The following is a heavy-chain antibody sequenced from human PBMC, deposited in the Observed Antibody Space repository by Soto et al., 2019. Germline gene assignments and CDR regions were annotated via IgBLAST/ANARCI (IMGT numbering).Heavy chain of an antibody. CDR3: ASGCSGGSCYSRVLFDY. Sequence: QLQLQESGSGLVKPSQILSLTCAVSGGSISSGGYSWSWIRQPPGKGLEWIGYIYHSGSTYYNPSLKSRVTISVDRSKNQFSLKLSSVTAADTAVYYCASGCSGGSCYSRVLFDYWGQGTLVTVSS. J-gene: IGHJ4*02. CDR2: IYHSGST. CDR1: GGSISSGGYS. D-gene: IGHD2-15*01. V-gene: IGHV4-30-2*01.